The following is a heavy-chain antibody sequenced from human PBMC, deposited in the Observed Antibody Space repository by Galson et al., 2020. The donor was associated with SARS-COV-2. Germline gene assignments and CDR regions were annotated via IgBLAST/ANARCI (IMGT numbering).Heavy chain of an antibody. CDR2: IKQDGSEK. Sequence: GGSLRLSCAASGFTFSSYWMSWVRQAPGKGLEWLANIKQDGSEKYYVDSVKGRFTISRDNAKNSLYLQMNSLRAEDTAVYYCARVGKSITMIVVVTGYAFDIWGQGTMVTVSS. V-gene: IGHV3-7*01. D-gene: IGHD3-22*01. J-gene: IGHJ3*02. CDR3: ARVGKSITMIVVVTGYAFDI. CDR1: GFTFSSYW.